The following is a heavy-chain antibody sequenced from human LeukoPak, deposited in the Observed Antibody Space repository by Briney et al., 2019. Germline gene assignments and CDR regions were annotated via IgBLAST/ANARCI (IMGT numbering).Heavy chain of an antibody. D-gene: IGHD6-13*01. CDR2: IYYSGST. J-gene: IGHJ5*02. CDR3: ARTRSSWYAWFDP. CDR1: GGSISSYY. Sequence: PSETLSLTCTVSGGSISSYYWSWIRQPPGKGLEWIGYIYYSGSTNYNPSLKSRVTISVDTTKNQFSLELSSVTAADTAVYYCARTRSSWYAWFDPWGQGTLVTVSS. V-gene: IGHV4-59*01.